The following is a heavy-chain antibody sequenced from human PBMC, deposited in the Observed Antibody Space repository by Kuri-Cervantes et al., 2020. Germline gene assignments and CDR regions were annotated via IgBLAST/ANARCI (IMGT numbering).Heavy chain of an antibody. Sequence: ASVQVSCKASGYIFSDHFIHWVRQAPGQGPEWMAWIDPASDVTLYSQKFQDRVTLTRDTSISTAFLEVSSLKSDDTAVYYCARGRAPRRLRDPCFDYWGQGTLVTVSS. J-gene: IGHJ4*02. CDR1: GYIFSDHF. CDR2: IDPASDVT. V-gene: IGHV1-2*02. CDR3: ARGRAPRRLRDPCFDY.